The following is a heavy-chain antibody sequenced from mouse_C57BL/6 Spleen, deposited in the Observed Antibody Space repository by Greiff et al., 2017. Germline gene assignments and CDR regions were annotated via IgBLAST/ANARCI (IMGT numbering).Heavy chain of an antibody. J-gene: IGHJ4*01. D-gene: IGHD1-1*01. CDR2: INYDGSST. CDR3: AREDYYGSSPYAMDY. CDR1: GFTFSDYY. V-gene: IGHV5-16*01. Sequence: EVKLMESEGGLVQPGSSMKLSCTASGFTFSDYYMAWVRQVPEKGLEWVAYINYDGSSTYYLDSLKSRFIISRDNAKNILYLQMSSLKSEDTATYYCAREDYYGSSPYAMDYWGQGTSVTVSS.